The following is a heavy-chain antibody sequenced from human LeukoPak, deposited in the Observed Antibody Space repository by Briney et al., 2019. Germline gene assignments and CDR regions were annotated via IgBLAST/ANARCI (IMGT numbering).Heavy chain of an antibody. CDR3: ARRSAAKDAFDI. CDR2: IRSYSSYI. V-gene: IGHV3-21*01. J-gene: IGHJ3*02. Sequence: GGSLRLSCAASGFTFDTYNFNWVRQAPGKGLEWVATIRSYSSYIHYGDSVKGRFTISRDDAERSVYLQMDNVRVEDTAVYYCARRSAAKDAFDIWGQGTMVTVSS. CDR1: GFTFDTYN. D-gene: IGHD6-25*01.